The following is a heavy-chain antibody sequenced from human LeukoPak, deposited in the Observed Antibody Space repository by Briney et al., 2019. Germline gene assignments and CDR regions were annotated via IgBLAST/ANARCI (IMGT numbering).Heavy chain of an antibody. V-gene: IGHV1-69*13. CDR2: IIPIFCTA. CDR1: GGTFSSYA. CDR3: ASFGTKAYMDV. J-gene: IGHJ6*03. D-gene: IGHD3-16*01. Sequence: GASVKVSCKASGGTFSSYAISWVRQAPGQGLEWMGGIIPIFCTANYAQKFQGRVTITADESTSTAYMELSSLRSEDTAVYYCASFGTKAYMDVWGKGTTVTVSS.